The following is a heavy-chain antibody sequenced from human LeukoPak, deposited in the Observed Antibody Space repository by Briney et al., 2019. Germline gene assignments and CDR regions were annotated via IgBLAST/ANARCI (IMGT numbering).Heavy chain of an antibody. V-gene: IGHV4-39*07. CDR2: IYHSGST. J-gene: IGHJ5*02. CDR1: GGSISSSSYY. Sequence: SETLSLTCTVSGGSISSSSYYWGWIRQPPGKGLEWIGSIYHSGSTYYNPSLKSRVTISVDTSKNQFSLKLSSVTAADTAVFYCARVQSRLSWFDPWGQGTLVTVSS. CDR3: ARVQSRLSWFDP.